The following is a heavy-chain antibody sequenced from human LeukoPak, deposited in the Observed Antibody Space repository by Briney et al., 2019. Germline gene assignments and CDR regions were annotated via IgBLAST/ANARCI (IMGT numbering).Heavy chain of an antibody. CDR2: INPNSGGT. Sequence: GASVKVSCKASGYTFTGYYMHWVRQAPGQGLEWMGWINPNSGGTNYAQKFQGRVIMTRDMSTSTDYMELSSLRSEDTAVYYCARDNSMRDTAWWFDPWGQGTLVTVSS. V-gene: IGHV1-2*02. CDR1: GYTFTGYY. CDR3: ARDNSMRDTAWWFDP. J-gene: IGHJ5*02. D-gene: IGHD2-21*02.